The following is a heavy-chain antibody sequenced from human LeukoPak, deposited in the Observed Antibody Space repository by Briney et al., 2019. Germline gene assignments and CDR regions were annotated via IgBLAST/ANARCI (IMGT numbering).Heavy chain of an antibody. CDR1: GDSMNFYY. V-gene: IGHV4-59*01. CDR2: IYHSGRN. D-gene: IGHD4-17*01. CDR3: ARDYGVAAPGFDS. Sequence: SETLSLTCTVSGDSMNFYYWTWIRQPPGRGLEWIGYIYHSGRNNSNPSLTSRVSLSIDTSKNQFSLRLKSVTAADAAVYYCARDYGVAAPGFDSWGQGILVTVSS. J-gene: IGHJ4*02.